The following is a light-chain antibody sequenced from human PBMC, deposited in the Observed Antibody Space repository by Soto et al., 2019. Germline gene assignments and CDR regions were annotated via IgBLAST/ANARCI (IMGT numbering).Light chain of an antibody. CDR1: QSVRSSD. CDR2: GAS. V-gene: IGKV3-20*01. Sequence: EIVLTQSPGTLSLSPGERATLFCRASQSVRSSDLAWYQQKPGQTPTLLIYGASSRATGTPDRFSGSGSGTDFTLTISRLEHEDLAVYYCQQYGTSHLTLGGGTKVDIK. CDR3: QQYGTSHLT. J-gene: IGKJ4*01.